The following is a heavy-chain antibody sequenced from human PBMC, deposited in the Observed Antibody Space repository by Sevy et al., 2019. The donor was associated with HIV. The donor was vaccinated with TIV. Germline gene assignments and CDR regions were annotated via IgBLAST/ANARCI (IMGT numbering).Heavy chain of an antibody. J-gene: IGHJ4*02. CDR1: GFTFSSHG. V-gene: IGHV3-30*03. CDR3: ARDSGYSINWYPAY. Sequence: GGSLRLSCAASGFTFSSHGMHWVRQAPGKGLEWVAVISYDGSYKSYGDSVKGRFTISRDDSKNTLYLQMKSLRPEDTAVYYCARDSGYSINWYPAYWGQGTLVTVSS. CDR2: ISYDGSYK. D-gene: IGHD6-13*01.